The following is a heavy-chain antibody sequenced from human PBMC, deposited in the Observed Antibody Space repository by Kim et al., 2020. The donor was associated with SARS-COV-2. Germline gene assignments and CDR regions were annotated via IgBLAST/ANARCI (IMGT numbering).Heavy chain of an antibody. CDR3: AREDLVTGYQQFFDL. CDR1: GFTFSTYR. CDR2: VSETSSYI. J-gene: IGHJ2*01. V-gene: IGHV3-21*01. Sequence: GGSLRLSCAASGFTFSTYRMNWVRQAPGKGLEWVSSVSETSSYIYYADSVRGRFTISRDNAKNSLYLQINSLRAEDTAVYYCAREDLVTGYQQFFDLWG. D-gene: IGHD3-9*01.